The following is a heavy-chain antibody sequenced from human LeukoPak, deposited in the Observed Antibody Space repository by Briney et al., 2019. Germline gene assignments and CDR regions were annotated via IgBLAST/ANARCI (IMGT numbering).Heavy chain of an antibody. V-gene: IGHV1-69*06. Sequence: SVKVSFKASGGTFSSYAISWVRQAPGQGLEWMGGIIPIFGTANYAQKFQGRVTITADKSTSTAYMELSSLRSEDTAVYYCASEPRLEAATTAWFDPWGQGTLVTVSS. CDR2: IIPIFGTA. CDR3: ASEPRLEAATTAWFDP. CDR1: GGTFSSYA. D-gene: IGHD2-15*01. J-gene: IGHJ5*02.